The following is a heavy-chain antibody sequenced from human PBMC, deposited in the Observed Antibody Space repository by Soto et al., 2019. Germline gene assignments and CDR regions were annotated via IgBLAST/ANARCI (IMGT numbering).Heavy chain of an antibody. CDR3: ARNFFSWADWLPSDLSFDY. CDR2: IIPIFGTA. CDR1: GGTFSSYA. D-gene: IGHD3-9*01. Sequence: QVQLVQSGAEVKKPGSSVKVSCKASGGTFSSYAISWVRQAPGQGLEWMGGIIPIFGTANYAQKFQGRVTITADESTSTAYMELSRLRSEDTAVYYCARNFFSWADWLPSDLSFDYWGQGTLVTVSS. V-gene: IGHV1-69*01. J-gene: IGHJ4*02.